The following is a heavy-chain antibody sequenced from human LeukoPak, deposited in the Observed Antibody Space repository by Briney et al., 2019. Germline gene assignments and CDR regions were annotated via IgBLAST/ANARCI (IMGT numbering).Heavy chain of an antibody. CDR3: ARAERTGYGDYYYFDY. CDR2: ISHSGDNT. CDR1: GFTFSSYA. D-gene: IGHD4-17*01. J-gene: IGHJ4*02. V-gene: IGHV3-23*01. Sequence: PGGSLRLSCAASGFTFSSYAMSWVRQAPGKGLEWVSAISHSGDNTHYADSVKGRFTISRDNSKNTLYLQMNSLRAEDTAVYYCARAERTGYGDYYYFDYWGQGTLVTVSS.